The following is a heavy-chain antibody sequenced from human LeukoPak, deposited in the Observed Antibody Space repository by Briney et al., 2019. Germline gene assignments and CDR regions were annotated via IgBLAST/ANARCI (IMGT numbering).Heavy chain of an antibody. J-gene: IGHJ4*02. V-gene: IGHV4-59*01. D-gene: IGHD5-18*01. CDR1: GGSISSYY. CDR2: IYYSGRT. CDR3: ARGQKYRNGYTVTELGSGYFDY. Sequence: PSETSSLTCSVSGGSISSYYWSWVRQPPGKGLEWIGYIYYSGRTNYNPSLKSRVTISVDTSKNQFSLTLSSVTAADTAVYYCARGQKYRNGYTVTELGSGYFDYWGQGTLDTVSS.